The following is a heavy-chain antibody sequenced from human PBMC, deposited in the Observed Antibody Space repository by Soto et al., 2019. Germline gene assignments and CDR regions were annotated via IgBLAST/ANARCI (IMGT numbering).Heavy chain of an antibody. CDR1: GDSIGCVGY. CDR2: ISSSGST. V-gene: IGHV4-31*03. D-gene: IGHD2-21*02. CDR3: ARSGVTGIVIPSHWFDP. J-gene: IGHJ5*02. Sequence: SETLSLTCTVSGDSIGCVGYWSWIRQFPRRGLEWIGCISSSGSTYYNPALNNRISLSLDTSQNQFSLKLLSVTAADTAIYYCARSGVTGIVIPSHWFDPWGQGTLVTVSS.